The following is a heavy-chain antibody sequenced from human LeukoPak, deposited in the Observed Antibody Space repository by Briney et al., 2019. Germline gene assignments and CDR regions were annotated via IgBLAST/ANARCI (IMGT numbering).Heavy chain of an antibody. CDR1: GYTFTGYY. CDR2: ISAYNGNT. Sequence: ASVKVSCKASGYTFTGYYMHWVRQAPGQGLEWMGWISAYNGNTNYAQKLQGRVTMTTDTSTSTAYMELRSLRSDDTAVYYCARDSGSSVPPDYWGQGTLVTVSS. D-gene: IGHD1-26*01. J-gene: IGHJ4*02. V-gene: IGHV1-18*04. CDR3: ARDSGSSVPPDY.